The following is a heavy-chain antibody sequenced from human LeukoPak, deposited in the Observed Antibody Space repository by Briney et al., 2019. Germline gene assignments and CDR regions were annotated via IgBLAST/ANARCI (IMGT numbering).Heavy chain of an antibody. V-gene: IGHV4-61*01. CDR2: LSHSGST. CDR1: GVSVGSNNYY. D-gene: IGHD2-2*01. J-gene: IGHJ3*02. CDR3: ARAPDIVVVPAAKERSFDI. Sequence: SETLSLTCAISGVSVGSNNYYWTWIRQSPGRGLEWIGYLSHSGSTNYNPSLKSRVAISVDTSKNQLSLKLSSVTAADTAVYYCARAPDIVVVPAAKERSFDIWGQGTMVTVSS.